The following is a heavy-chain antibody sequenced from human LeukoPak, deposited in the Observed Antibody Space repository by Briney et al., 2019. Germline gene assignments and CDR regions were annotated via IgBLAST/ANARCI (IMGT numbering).Heavy chain of an antibody. Sequence: GGSLRLSCAASGFAFSSYAMHWVRQAPGKGLEWVAVISYDGSNKYYADSVKGRFTISRDNSKNTLYLQMNSLRAEDTAVYYCARDKEDYGDYVAYWGQGTLVTVSS. CDR2: ISYDGSNK. V-gene: IGHV3-30-3*01. D-gene: IGHD4-17*01. CDR1: GFAFSSYA. CDR3: ARDKEDYGDYVAY. J-gene: IGHJ4*02.